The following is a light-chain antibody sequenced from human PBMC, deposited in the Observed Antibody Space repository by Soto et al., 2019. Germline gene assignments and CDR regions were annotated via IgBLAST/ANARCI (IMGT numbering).Light chain of an antibody. CDR3: SSYTSSSTLPYV. CDR1: SSDVGGYNY. CDR2: DVS. V-gene: IGLV2-14*01. J-gene: IGLJ1*01. Sequence: QSALTQPASVSGSPGQSSTISCTGTSSDVGGYNYVSWYQQHPGKAPKLMLYDVSNRPSGVSNRFSGSKSGNTASLTISGLQAEDEADYYCSSYTSSSTLPYVFGTGTKVTVL.